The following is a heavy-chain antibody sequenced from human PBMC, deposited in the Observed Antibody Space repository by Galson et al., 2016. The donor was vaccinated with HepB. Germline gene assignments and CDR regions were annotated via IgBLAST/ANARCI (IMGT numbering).Heavy chain of an antibody. D-gene: IGHD4-17*01. J-gene: IGHJ4*02. CDR1: GFTFSTYS. CDR2: ISSGSTYT. Sequence: SLRLSCAASGFTFSTYSMNWVRQTPGKGLEWVSYISSGSTYTNYADSVKGRFTISRDNAKNSLYLEMNSLRAEDTAIYYCARQDYSDGSGYWGQGTLVTVSS. V-gene: IGHV3-21*05. CDR3: ARQDYSDGSGY.